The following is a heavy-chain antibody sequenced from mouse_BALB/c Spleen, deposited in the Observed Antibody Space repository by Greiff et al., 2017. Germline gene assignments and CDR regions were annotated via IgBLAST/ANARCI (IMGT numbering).Heavy chain of an antibody. V-gene: IGHV5-9-3*01. Sequence: DVQVVESGGGLVKPGGSLKLSCAASGFTFSSYAMSWVRQTPEKRLEWVATISSGGSYTYYPDSVKGRFTISRDNAKNTLYLQMSSLRSEDTAMYYCARERESNWDFDYWGQGTTLTVSS. J-gene: IGHJ2*01. D-gene: IGHD4-1*01. CDR3: ARERESNWDFDY. CDR2: ISSGGSYT. CDR1: GFTFSSYA.